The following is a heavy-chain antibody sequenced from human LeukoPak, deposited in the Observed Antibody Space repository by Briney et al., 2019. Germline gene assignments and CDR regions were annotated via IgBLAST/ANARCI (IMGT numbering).Heavy chain of an antibody. J-gene: IGHJ4*02. Sequence: PSETLSLTCTVSGGSISSYYWSWIRQPPGKGLEWIGYIYYSGSTNYNPSLKSRVTISVDTSKNQFSLKLSSVTAADTAVYYCARGTGENWGSAYDYWGQGTLVTVSS. CDR3: ARGTGENWGSAYDY. V-gene: IGHV4-59*12. D-gene: IGHD7-27*01. CDR2: IYYSGST. CDR1: GGSISSYY.